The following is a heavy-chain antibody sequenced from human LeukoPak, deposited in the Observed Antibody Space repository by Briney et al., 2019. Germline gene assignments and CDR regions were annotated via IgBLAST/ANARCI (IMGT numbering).Heavy chain of an antibody. CDR1: GGSISSSNW. V-gene: IGHV4-4*02. CDR2: VFHSGSA. CDR3: AREVGGDFDALDY. D-gene: IGHD4-17*01. Sequence: KSSETLSLTCAVSGGSISSSNWWSWVRQPPGKGLQWIGEVFHSGSANYNPSLKSRVTISVDNSKNQLSLTLTSVTAADTAVYYCAREVGGDFDALDYWGHGTLVTVSS. J-gene: IGHJ4*01.